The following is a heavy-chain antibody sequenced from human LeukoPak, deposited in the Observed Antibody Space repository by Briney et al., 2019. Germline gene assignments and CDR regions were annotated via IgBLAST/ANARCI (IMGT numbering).Heavy chain of an antibody. D-gene: IGHD2-21*02. V-gene: IGHV1-2*02. CDR2: ISPNSGGT. CDR3: ARLLPSTCNYSYGMDV. J-gene: IGHJ6*02. Sequence: ASVKVSCKASRYTLTAYFMHTVRQAAGPQGEGMGWISPNSGGTNSAQKRHGRVAMTRHTSLRTASMELSRLRSHHTTLQCFARLLPSTCNYSYGMDVWGQGTTATVSS. CDR1: RYTLTAYF.